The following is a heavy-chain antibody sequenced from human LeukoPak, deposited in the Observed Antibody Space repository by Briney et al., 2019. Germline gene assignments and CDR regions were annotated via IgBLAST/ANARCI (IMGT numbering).Heavy chain of an antibody. Sequence: GTSVKVSYRASGYSFTTYGISWVRQAPGQGLEWMGWISAYNANTNYALKLQGRVTMTTDTSTSTAYMELRSLRSDDTAVYYCARDYCSSTSCYFDYWGQGTLVTVSS. CDR3: ARDYCSSTSCYFDY. CDR1: GYSFTTYG. D-gene: IGHD2-2*01. J-gene: IGHJ4*02. CDR2: ISAYNANT. V-gene: IGHV1-18*01.